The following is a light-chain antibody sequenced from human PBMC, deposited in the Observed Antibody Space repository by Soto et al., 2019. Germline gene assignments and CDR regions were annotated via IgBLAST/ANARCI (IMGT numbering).Light chain of an antibody. J-gene: IGKJ4*01. V-gene: IGKV3-15*01. CDR2: GAS. CDR1: QTISSS. CDR3: QQYNNWLT. Sequence: TQCPATLSFAPVPRATLSCRARQTISSSLAWYQQKPGQTPRLLIYGASTRATGIPARLSGSGSGTEFTLTISSLQSEDFAVYYCQQYNNWLTFGGGTKVDIK.